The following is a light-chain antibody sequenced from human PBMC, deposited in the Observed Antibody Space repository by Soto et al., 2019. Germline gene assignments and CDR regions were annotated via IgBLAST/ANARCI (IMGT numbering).Light chain of an antibody. J-gene: IGKJ4*01. CDR3: QQSYGAPLT. CDR1: QSISKY. V-gene: IGKV1-39*01. Sequence: DIQMTQSPSSLSASVGDRDTITCRASQSISKYLNWYQQKPGRAPKLLIHAASSLQSGVPSRFTGSGSGTDYTLTISSLQSEDFATYYCQQSYGAPLTFGGGTKVEIK. CDR2: AAS.